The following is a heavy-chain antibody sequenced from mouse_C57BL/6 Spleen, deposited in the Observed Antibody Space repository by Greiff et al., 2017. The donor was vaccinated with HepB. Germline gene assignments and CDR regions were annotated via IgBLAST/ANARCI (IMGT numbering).Heavy chain of an antibody. Sequence: QVHVKQSGAELVRPGASVKLSCKASGYTFTDYYINWVKQRPGQGLEWIARIYPGSGNTYYNEKFKGKATLTAEKSSSTAYMQLSSLTSEDSAVYFCARSPLYGNYGAMDYWGQGTSVTVSS. CDR3: ARSPLYGNYGAMDY. CDR1: GYTFTDYY. CDR2: IYPGSGNT. D-gene: IGHD2-1*01. J-gene: IGHJ4*01. V-gene: IGHV1-76*01.